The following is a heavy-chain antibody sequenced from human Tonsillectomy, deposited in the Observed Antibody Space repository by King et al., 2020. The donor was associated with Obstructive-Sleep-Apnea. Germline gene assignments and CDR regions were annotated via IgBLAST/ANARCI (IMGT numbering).Heavy chain of an antibody. J-gene: IGHJ2*01. CDR3: ARHPQSYIVAGTERTDWYFDL. Sequence: VQLQESGPGLVKPSETLSLTCTVSGGSISSYYWSWIRQPPGKGLEWIGYIYYSGSTNYNPSLKSRVTISVDTSKNQFSLKLSSVTAADTAVYYCARHPQSYIVAGTERTDWYFDLWGRGTLVSVSS. CDR1: GGSISSYY. V-gene: IGHV4-59*08. CDR2: IYYSGST. D-gene: IGHD6-19*01.